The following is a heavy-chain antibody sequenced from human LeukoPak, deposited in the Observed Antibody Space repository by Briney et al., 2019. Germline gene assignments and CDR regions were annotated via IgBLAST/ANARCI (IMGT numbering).Heavy chain of an antibody. J-gene: IGHJ4*02. D-gene: IGHD3-22*01. CDR2: IRGSGGTT. CDR1: GFTFSSYA. Sequence: GGSLRLSCAASGFTFSSYAMSWVRQAPGKGLEWVSVIRGSGGTTYYADSVKGRLTISRDNAKTTLHLQMNSLRAEDTAVYHCATLSYGYYDSSGLQINWGQGTLVTVSS. V-gene: IGHV3-23*01. CDR3: ATLSYGYYDSSGLQIN.